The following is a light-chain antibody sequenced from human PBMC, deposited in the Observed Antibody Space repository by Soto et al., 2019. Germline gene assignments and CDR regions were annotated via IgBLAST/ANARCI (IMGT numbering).Light chain of an antibody. V-gene: IGKV1-39*01. CDR2: GAS. Sequence: DIQMTQSPLSLSASVGDRVTITCRASQRINTYLNWFQQRPGKAPKLLIYGASRLQSGVPSRFSGGGSGTDFTLTISSLQPEDFAAYYCQQNIISPYTFGQGTKLEIK. CDR1: QRINTY. J-gene: IGKJ2*01. CDR3: QQNIISPYT.